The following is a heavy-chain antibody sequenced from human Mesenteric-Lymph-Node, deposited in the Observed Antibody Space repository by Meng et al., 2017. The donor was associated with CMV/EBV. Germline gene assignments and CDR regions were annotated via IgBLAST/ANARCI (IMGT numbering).Heavy chain of an antibody. CDR2: IYSGGST. CDR3: RITIFGLVTPDAFDI. Sequence: GESLKISCAASGFTVSSCYMNWVRQAPGKGLEWVAVIYSGGSTYYADSVKGRFTISRDNSKNTLYLQINSLRAEDTAVYYCRITIFGLVTPDAFDIWGRGTMVTVSS. J-gene: IGHJ3*02. D-gene: IGHD3-3*02. V-gene: IGHV3-53*01. CDR1: GFTVSSCY.